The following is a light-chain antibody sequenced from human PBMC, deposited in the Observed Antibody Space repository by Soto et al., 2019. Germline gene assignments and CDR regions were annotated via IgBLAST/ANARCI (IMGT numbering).Light chain of an antibody. J-gene: IGLJ1*01. Sequence: QSVLTQPPSVSGAPGQRVTISCTGSGSDIGAGYDVHWYQHRPGTAPKLLVFGDSHRPSGVPDRFSGYKSGTSASLAITGLQAEDEGDYYCQSYDSTLDARYVFGTGTKVTVL. CDR2: GDS. CDR3: QSYDSTLDARYV. V-gene: IGLV1-40*01. CDR1: GSDIGAGYD.